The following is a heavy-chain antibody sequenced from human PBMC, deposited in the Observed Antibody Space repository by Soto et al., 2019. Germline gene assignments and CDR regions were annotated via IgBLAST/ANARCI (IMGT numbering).Heavy chain of an antibody. D-gene: IGHD5-18*01. CDR3: AKVKTAMALYYFDY. V-gene: IGHV3-30*18. Sequence: PGGSLRLSCAASGFTFSSYGMHWVRQAPGKGLEWVAVISYDGSNKYYADSVKGRFTISRDNSKNTLYLQMNSLRAEDTAVYCCAKVKTAMALYYFDYWGQGTLVTVSS. CDR2: ISYDGSNK. CDR1: GFTFSSYG. J-gene: IGHJ4*02.